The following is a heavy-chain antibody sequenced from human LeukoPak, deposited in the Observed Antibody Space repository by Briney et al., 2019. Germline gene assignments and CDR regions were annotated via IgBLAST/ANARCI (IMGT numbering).Heavy chain of an antibody. J-gene: IGHJ4*02. D-gene: IGHD2-2*01. V-gene: IGHV1-2*02. CDR1: GYTFTGYY. Sequence: ASVKVSCKASGYTFTGYYIHWVRQAPGQGLEWMGWINPDSGGTNSAQRFQGRVTMTRDTSISTAYMELSRLTSDDTAVYYCARGDFYGRSTYAIPSGFWGQGTLVTVSS. CDR3: ARGDFYGRSTYAIPSGF. CDR2: INPDSGGT.